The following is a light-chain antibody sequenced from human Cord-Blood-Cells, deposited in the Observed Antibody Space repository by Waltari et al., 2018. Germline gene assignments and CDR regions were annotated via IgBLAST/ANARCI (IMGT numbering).Light chain of an antibody. CDR3: CSYAGSSTL. Sequence: QSALTQPASVSGYPGQSITISCPGTTSDVGSYNLFSWYQQHPGKSPTLMIYEVSKRPSVVCNRFSGAKSGNTASLTISGLQAEDEADYYCCSYAGSSTLFGGGTQLTVL. CDR2: EVS. V-gene: IGLV2-23*02. CDR1: TSDVGSYNL. J-gene: IGLJ7*01.